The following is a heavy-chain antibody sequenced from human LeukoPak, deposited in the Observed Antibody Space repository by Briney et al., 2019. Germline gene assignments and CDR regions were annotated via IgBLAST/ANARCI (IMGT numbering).Heavy chain of an antibody. Sequence: PGGSLRLSCAASGFTFSSYWMSWVRQAPGKGLEWVANIKQDGSEKYYVDSVKGRFIISRDNAKNSLYLQMKSLRADDTAMYYCARDLTSPRLDPWGQGTLVTVSS. CDR1: GFTFSSYW. CDR3: ARDLTSPRLDP. D-gene: IGHD3-9*01. V-gene: IGHV3-7*01. J-gene: IGHJ5*02. CDR2: IKQDGSEK.